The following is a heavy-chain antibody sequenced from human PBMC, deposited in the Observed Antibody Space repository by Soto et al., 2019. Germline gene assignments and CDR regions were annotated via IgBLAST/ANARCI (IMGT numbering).Heavy chain of an antibody. D-gene: IGHD3-9*01. CDR3: AREGGGVFDFGWFLNWFAS. V-gene: IGHV1-18*04. J-gene: IGHJ5*01. CDR2: ISAYNGNT. CDR1: GYTFTSYG. Sequence: SVKVSCKASGYTFTSYGISWVRQAPGQGLEWMGWISAYNGNTNYAQKLQGRVTMTTDTSTSTAYMELRSLRSDDTAVYYCAREGGGVFDFGWFLNWFASWGQGTLVTVSA.